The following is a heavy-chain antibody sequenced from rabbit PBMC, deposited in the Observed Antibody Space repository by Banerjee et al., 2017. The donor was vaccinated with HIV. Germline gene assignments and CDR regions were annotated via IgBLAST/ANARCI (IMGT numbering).Heavy chain of an antibody. CDR2: IYAGSSGST. V-gene: IGHV1S45*01. Sequence: QEQLEESGGDLVKPEGSLTLTCTASGFSFSSSYWICWVRQAPGKGLEWIACIYAGSSGSTYYASWAKGRFTISKTSSTTVTLQMTSLTAADTATYFCASAGLAGDSYGGHNLWGPGTLVTVS. CDR1: GFSFSSSYW. D-gene: IGHD6-1*01. J-gene: IGHJ4*01. CDR3: ASAGLAGDSYGGHNL.